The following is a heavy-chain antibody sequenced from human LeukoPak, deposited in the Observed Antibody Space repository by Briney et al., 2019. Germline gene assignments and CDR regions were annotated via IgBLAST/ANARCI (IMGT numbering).Heavy chain of an antibody. CDR2: ISADGGTT. V-gene: IGHV3-48*04. CDR1: GFTFKTYS. CDR3: ATVNFYYDDSGYLPFDH. Sequence: GGSLRLSCEASGFTFKTYSMNWVRQAPGQGLEWISYISADGGTTNYADSVKGRFTMSRDNAQNSLFLQMEGLKVEDTAVYYCATVNFYYDDSGYLPFDHWGQGTLVVISS. D-gene: IGHD3-16*01. J-gene: IGHJ4*02.